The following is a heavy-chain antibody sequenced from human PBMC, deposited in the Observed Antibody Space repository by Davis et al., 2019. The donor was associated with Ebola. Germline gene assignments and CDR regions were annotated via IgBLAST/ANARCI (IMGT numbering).Heavy chain of an antibody. J-gene: IGHJ5*02. V-gene: IGHV4-34*01. CDR3: ARGRDFWSA. CDR2: INHSGST. Sequence: MPSETLSLTCTVSGGSISSYYWSWIRQPPGKGLEWIGEINHSGSTNYNPSLKSRVTISVDTSKNQFSLKLSSVTAADTAVYYCARGRDFWSAWGQGTLVTVSS. D-gene: IGHD3-3*01. CDR1: GGSISSYY.